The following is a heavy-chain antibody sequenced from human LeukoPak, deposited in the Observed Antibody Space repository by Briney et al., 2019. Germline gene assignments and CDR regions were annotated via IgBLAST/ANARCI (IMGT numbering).Heavy chain of an antibody. J-gene: IGHJ5*02. Sequence: ASVKVSCKASGYTFTSYGISWVRQAPGQGLEWMGWISAYNGNTNYAQKLQGRVTMTTDTSTSTAYMELRSLRSDDTAVYYCARDQEVRGVIITNWFDPWGQGTLVTVSS. D-gene: IGHD3-10*01. CDR1: GYTFTSYG. CDR3: ARDQEVRGVIITNWFDP. CDR2: ISAYNGNT. V-gene: IGHV1-18*01.